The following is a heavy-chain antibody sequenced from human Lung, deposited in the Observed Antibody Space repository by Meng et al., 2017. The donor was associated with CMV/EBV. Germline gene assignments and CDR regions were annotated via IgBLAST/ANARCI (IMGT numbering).Heavy chain of an antibody. CDR3: ARLPHYDFWKLYFDY. J-gene: IGHJ4*02. CDR1: GYSFISQW. CDR2: IYPGDSDT. V-gene: IGHV5-51*01. D-gene: IGHD3-3*01. Sequence: SGYSFISQWIDWVRQMPGKGLEWMGIIYPGDSDTRYSPSFQGQVTISVDKSTSTAYLQWSSLKASDTAIYYCARLPHYDFWKLYFDYWGQGTLVTVSS.